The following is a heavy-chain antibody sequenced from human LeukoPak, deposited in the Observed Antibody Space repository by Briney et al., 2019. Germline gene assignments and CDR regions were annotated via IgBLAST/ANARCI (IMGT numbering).Heavy chain of an antibody. CDR2: ISYDGSNK. J-gene: IGHJ4*02. D-gene: IGHD3-10*01. V-gene: IGHV3-30*04. CDR1: GFTFSSYA. CDR3: AREGDYYGSGSYYNDY. Sequence: PGGSLRLSCAASGFTFSSYAMHWVRQAPGKGLEWVAVISYDGSNKYYADSVKGRFTISRDNAKNSLYLQMNSLRAEDTAVYYCAREGDYYGSGSYYNDYWGQGTLVTVSS.